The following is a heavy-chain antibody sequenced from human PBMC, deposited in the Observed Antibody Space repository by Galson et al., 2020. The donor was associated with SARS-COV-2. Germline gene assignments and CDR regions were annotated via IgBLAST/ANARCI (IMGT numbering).Heavy chain of an antibody. J-gene: IGHJ4*02. V-gene: IGHV3-21*01. CDR2: ISSSSSYI. Sequence: GESLKISCAASGFTFSSYSMNWVRQAPGKGLEWVSSISSSSSYIYYADSVKGRFTIPRDNAKNSLYLQMNSLRAEDTAVYYCARIITMVRGVMSDYWGQGTLVTVSS. D-gene: IGHD3-10*01. CDR1: GFTFSSYS. CDR3: ARIITMVRGVMSDY.